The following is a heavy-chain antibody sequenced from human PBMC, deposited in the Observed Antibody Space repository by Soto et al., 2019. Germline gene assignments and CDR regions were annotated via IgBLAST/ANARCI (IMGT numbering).Heavy chain of an antibody. V-gene: IGHV4-4*02. Sequence: PSETLSLTCAVSGGSISSSNWWSWVRQPPGKGLEWIGEIYHGGNNNYNPSLKSRVTISVDKSKNQFSLKLTSVTAADTAVYYCARDQSVAGTGDYYYGMDVWGQGTTVTVSS. J-gene: IGHJ6*02. CDR3: ARDQSVAGTGDYYYGMDV. CDR2: IYHGGNN. CDR1: GGSISSSNW. D-gene: IGHD6-19*01.